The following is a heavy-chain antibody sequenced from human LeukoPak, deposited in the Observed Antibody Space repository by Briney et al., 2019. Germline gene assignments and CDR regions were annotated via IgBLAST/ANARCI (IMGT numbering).Heavy chain of an antibody. CDR2: MNPNSGNA. V-gene: IGHV1-8*01. CDR3: ATGPSGSYYGYYYYMDV. Sequence: ASVKVSRKASGYTFTSYDINWVRQATGQGLEWMGWMNPNSGNAGYAQKVQGRVIMTTNTTISTAYMELSSVRSEDTAVYYCATGPSGSYYGYYYYMDVWGKGTTVTVSS. D-gene: IGHD1-26*01. J-gene: IGHJ6*03. CDR1: GYTFTSYD.